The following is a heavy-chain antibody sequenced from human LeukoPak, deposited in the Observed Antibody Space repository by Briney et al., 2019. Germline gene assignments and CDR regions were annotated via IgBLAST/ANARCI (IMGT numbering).Heavy chain of an antibody. D-gene: IGHD3-10*01. CDR2: ISYDGSNK. J-gene: IGHJ4*02. Sequence: GGSLRLSCAAPGFTFSSYGMHWVRQAPGKGLEWVAVISYDGSNKYYADSVKGRFTISRDNSKNTLYLQMNSLRAEDTAVYYCAKGRPATPGRTGYYFDYWGQGTLVTVSS. V-gene: IGHV3-30*18. CDR3: AKGRPATPGRTGYYFDY. CDR1: GFTFSSYG.